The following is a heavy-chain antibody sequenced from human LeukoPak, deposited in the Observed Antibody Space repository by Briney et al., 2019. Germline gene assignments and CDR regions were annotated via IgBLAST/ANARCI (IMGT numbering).Heavy chain of an antibody. CDR1: GGSINSYY. D-gene: IGHD3-10*01. CDR2: IYYSGIT. V-gene: IGHV4-59*01. J-gene: IGHJ5*02. Sequence: SETLSLTRTVSGGSINSYYWSWIRQPPGKGLEWIGYIYYSGITKFNPSLMSRVTISIDTSKNQFSLKLNSVTAADTAVYYCARSSHLWGPGTLVIVSS. CDR3: ARSSHL.